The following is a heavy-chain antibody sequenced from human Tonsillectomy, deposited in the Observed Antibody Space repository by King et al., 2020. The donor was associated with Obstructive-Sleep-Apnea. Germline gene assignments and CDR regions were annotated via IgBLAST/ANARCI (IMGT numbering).Heavy chain of an antibody. CDR1: GFTFSNAW. CDR2: VKSKIDGGST. CDR3: TTAITMVRGVTLTDY. Sequence: EVQLVESGGGLVKPGGSLRLSCAASGFTFSNAWMIWVRQAPGKGLEWVGRVKSKIDGGSTDCAAPVKGRFTISRDDSKNTLYLQMNSLKTEDSAVYYCTTAITMVRGVTLTDYWGQGTLVTVSS. J-gene: IGHJ4*02. D-gene: IGHD3-10*01. V-gene: IGHV3-15*01.